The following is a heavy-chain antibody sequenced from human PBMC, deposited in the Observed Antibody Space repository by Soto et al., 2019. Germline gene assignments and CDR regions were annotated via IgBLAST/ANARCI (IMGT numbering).Heavy chain of an antibody. D-gene: IGHD3-3*01. J-gene: IGHJ5*02. V-gene: IGHV3-74*01. CDR1: GFTLSSHW. Sequence: PGGSLRLSCAASGFTLSSHWMHWVRQAPGKGLVWVSRINSDGSYTSYADSVKGRFTISRDNAKNTLYLQMNSLRAEDTAVYHCARGGPFERYDFFRESSRFDPWGQGALVTVSS. CDR3: ARGGPFERYDFFRESSRFDP. CDR2: INSDGSYT.